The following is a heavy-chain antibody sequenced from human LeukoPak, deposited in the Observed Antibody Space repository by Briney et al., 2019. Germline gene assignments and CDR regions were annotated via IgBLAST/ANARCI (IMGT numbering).Heavy chain of an antibody. CDR3: AKDSDYDFWSGYCFDY. CDR2: ISGSGGST. V-gene: IGHV3-23*01. J-gene: IGHJ4*02. D-gene: IGHD3-3*01. CDR1: GFTFSSYA. Sequence: GGSLRLSCAASGFTFSSYAMSWVRPAPGKGLEWVSAISGSGGSTYYADSVKGRFTISRDNSKNTLYLQMNSLRAEDTAVYYCAKDSDYDFWSGYCFDYWGQGTLVTVSS.